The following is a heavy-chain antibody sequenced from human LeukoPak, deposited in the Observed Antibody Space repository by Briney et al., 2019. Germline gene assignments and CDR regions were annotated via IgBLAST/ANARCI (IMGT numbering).Heavy chain of an antibody. V-gene: IGHV3-30-3*01. CDR1: GFTFSRYT. D-gene: IGHD3-3*01. CDR2: ISHHEINR. Sequence: GGSLRLSCAASGFTFSRYTMHWIRQSPDKGLEWVAVISHHEINRYYADSVKGRFTISRDNAKNSLYLQMNSLRAEDTAVYYCARDPSPLGVGWGQGTLVTVSS. CDR3: ARDPSPLGVG. J-gene: IGHJ1*01.